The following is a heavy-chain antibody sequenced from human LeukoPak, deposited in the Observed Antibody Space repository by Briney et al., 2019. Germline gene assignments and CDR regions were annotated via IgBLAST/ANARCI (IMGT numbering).Heavy chain of an antibody. D-gene: IGHD6-25*01. CDR1: GFTFSNYG. V-gene: IGHV3-23*01. CDR2: ISGSGGTT. CDR3: AKDLTYSSARDAFDI. J-gene: IGHJ3*02. Sequence: PGGSLRLSCAASGFTFSNYGMSWVRQAPGKGLEWVSAISGSGGTTYYADSVKGRFTISRDNSENTLYLQMNSLRAEDTAVYYCAKDLTYSSARDAFDIWGQGTMVTVSS.